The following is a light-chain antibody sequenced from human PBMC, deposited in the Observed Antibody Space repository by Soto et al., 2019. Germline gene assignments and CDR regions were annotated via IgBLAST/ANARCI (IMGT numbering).Light chain of an antibody. CDR3: MQGTHWPPYS. V-gene: IGKV2-30*01. CDR1: QSLVYSDGHTY. J-gene: IGKJ2*03. CDR2: KFS. Sequence: VVLTQSPLSLPVTLGQPASISCNSSQSLVYSDGHTYLNWFQQRPGQSPRRLIYKFSDRDSGVTDRFSGSESATDFTLKISGVQAEDVGIYYCMQGTHWPPYSFGQGTKLEIK.